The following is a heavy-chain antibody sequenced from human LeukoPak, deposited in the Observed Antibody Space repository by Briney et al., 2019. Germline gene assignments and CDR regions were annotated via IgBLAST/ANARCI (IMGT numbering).Heavy chain of an antibody. CDR2: IYCSGST. V-gene: IGHV4-31*03. Sequence: SQTLSLTCTVSGGSISSGGYYWSWIRQHPGTGLEWIGYIYCSGSTYYNPSLKSRVTISVDTSKNQFSLKLSSVTAADTAVYYCARLRGGYSSEPGLFDYWGQGTLVTVSS. D-gene: IGHD3-22*01. CDR1: GGSISSGGYY. CDR3: ARLRGGYSSEPGLFDY. J-gene: IGHJ4*02.